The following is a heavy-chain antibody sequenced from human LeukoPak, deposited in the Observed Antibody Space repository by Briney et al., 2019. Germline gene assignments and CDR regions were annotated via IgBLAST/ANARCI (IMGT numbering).Heavy chain of an antibody. V-gene: IGHV4-34*01. Sequence: SETLSLTCAVDGGSFSGYYWSSIPQPPGKGLEWIGELNNSGSTNYNPSLKRQVTISVETSKNHFSLTLSSVPAAYAAVPYRTSRRGEFDYWGQGTLVTVSS. CDR3: TSRRGEFDY. D-gene: IGHD4-17*01. CDR1: GGSFSGYY. CDR2: LNNSGST. J-gene: IGHJ4*02.